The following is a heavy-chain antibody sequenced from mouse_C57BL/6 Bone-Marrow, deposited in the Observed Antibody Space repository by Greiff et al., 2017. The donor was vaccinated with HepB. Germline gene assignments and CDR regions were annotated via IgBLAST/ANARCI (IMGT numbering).Heavy chain of an antibody. CDR2: ISGGGGNT. J-gene: IGHJ2*01. CDR3: ARRGRAYYFDD. CDR1: GFTFSSYT. Sequence: EVQRVESGGGLVKPGGSLKLSCAASGFTFSSYTMSWVRQTPEKRLEWVATISGGGGNTYYPDSVKGRFTISRDNAKNTLYLQMSSLRSEDTALYYCARRGRAYYFDDWGQGTTLTVSS. V-gene: IGHV5-9*01. D-gene: IGHD3-3*01.